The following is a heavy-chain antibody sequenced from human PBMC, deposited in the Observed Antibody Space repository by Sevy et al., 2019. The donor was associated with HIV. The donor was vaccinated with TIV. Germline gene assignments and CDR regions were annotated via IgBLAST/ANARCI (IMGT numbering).Heavy chain of an antibody. J-gene: IGHJ6*02. V-gene: IGHV4-61*01. CDR2: IYYSGST. D-gene: IGHD6-13*01. CDR3: ARAHVIAAAGGYYYGMDV. CDR1: GGSVSSGSYY. Sequence: SDTLSLTCTVSGGSVSSGSYYWSWIRQPPGKGLEWIGYIYYSGSTNYNPSLKSRVTISVDTSKNQFSLKLSSVTAADTAVYYCARAHVIAAAGGYYYGMDVWGQGTTVTVSS.